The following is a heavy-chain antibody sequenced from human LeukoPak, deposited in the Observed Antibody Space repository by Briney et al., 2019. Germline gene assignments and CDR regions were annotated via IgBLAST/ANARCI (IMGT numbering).Heavy chain of an antibody. D-gene: IGHD1-26*01. CDR3: GTRPSGSYYLSFDY. Sequence: ASVKVPCKASGYTFTGYYMHWVRQAPGQGLEWMGGIIPFFGTANYAQKFQGRVTITADESTSIAYMELSSLRSEDTAVYYCGTRPSGSYYLSFDYWGQGTLVTVSP. CDR1: GYTFTGYY. CDR2: IIPFFGTA. V-gene: IGHV1-69*13. J-gene: IGHJ4*02.